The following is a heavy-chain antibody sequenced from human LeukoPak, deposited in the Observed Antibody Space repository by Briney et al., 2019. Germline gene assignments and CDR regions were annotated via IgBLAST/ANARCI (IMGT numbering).Heavy chain of an antibody. CDR2: ISSSSSYT. Sequence: PGGSLRLSCAASGFTFSDYYMSWIRQAPGKGLEWVSYISSSSSYTNYADSVKGRFTISRDSAKNSLYLQMNSLRAEDTAVYYCARGSMVRGVTFDYWGQGTLVTVSS. J-gene: IGHJ4*02. V-gene: IGHV3-11*06. CDR3: ARGSMVRGVTFDY. D-gene: IGHD3-10*01. CDR1: GFTFSDYY.